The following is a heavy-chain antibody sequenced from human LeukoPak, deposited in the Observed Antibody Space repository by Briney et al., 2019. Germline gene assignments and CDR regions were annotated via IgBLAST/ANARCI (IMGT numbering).Heavy chain of an antibody. D-gene: IGHD2-2*01. J-gene: IGHJ6*02. V-gene: IGHV3-9*01. CDR2: ISWNSGSI. Sequence: GRSLRLSCAASGFTFDDYAMHWVRQAPGKGLEWVSGISWNSGSIGYADAVTGRFTISRDNAKNSLYLQMNSLRAEDTALYYCAKEVVPAANYGMDVWGQGTTVTVSS. CDR1: GFTFDDYA. CDR3: AKEVVPAANYGMDV.